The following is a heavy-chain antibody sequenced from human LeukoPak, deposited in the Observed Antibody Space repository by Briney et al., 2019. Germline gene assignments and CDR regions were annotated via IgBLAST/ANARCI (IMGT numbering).Heavy chain of an antibody. V-gene: IGHV4-34*01. CDR1: GGSFSGYY. CDR3: AMSYGDYYYYYGMDV. D-gene: IGHD4-17*01. J-gene: IGHJ6*02. Sequence: PSETLSLTCAVYGGSFSGYYWSWIRQPPGKGLEWIGEINHSGSTNYNPSLKSRVTISVDTSKNQFSLKLSSVTAADTAVYYCAMSYGDYYYYYGMDVWGQGTTVTVSS. CDR2: INHSGST.